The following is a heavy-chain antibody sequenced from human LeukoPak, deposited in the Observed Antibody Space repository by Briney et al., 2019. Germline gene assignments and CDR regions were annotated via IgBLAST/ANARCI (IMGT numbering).Heavy chain of an antibody. V-gene: IGHV3-23*01. CDR3: ATKRGQGTQLNYSWFDP. Sequence: GTLSLSCAASGFTFSSNAMYWVRQAPGNGLEWVSALSGGKAGNSYADPGRGRFTISRANSRITLYLQRNSLRAEDTAIYYCATKRGQGTQLNYSWFDPWGQGTLVTVSS. CDR2: LSGGKAGN. D-gene: IGHD1-1*01. CDR1: GFTFSSNA. J-gene: IGHJ5*02.